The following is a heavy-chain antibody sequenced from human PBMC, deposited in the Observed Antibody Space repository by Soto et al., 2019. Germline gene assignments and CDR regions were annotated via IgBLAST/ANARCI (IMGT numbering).Heavy chain of an antibody. D-gene: IGHD5-18*01. V-gene: IGHV3-9*01. J-gene: IGHJ4*02. CDR1: GFTFDDNA. Sequence: GGSLRLSCAVSGFTFDDNAMHWVRQAPEKGLEWVSGINWKSDIGYADSVKGRFTISRDNAENSLYLQMNSLRAEDTAVYYCASGGYTTWSSETYFDYWGQGTLVTVSS. CDR3: ASGGYTTWSSETYFDY. CDR2: INWKSDI.